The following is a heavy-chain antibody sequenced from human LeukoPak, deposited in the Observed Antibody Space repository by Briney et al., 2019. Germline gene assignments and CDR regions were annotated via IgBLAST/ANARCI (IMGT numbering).Heavy chain of an antibody. J-gene: IGHJ4*02. CDR1: GGSISSYY. V-gene: IGHV4-4*07. CDR3: ARDGPATMVRDSPLDY. CDR2: IYTSGST. Sequence: SETLSLTCTVSGGSISSYYWSWIRQPAGKGLEWIGRIYTSGSTNYNPSLKSRVTMSVDTSKSQFSLKLSSVTAADTAVYYCARDGPATMVRDSPLDYWGQGTLVTVSS. D-gene: IGHD3-10*01.